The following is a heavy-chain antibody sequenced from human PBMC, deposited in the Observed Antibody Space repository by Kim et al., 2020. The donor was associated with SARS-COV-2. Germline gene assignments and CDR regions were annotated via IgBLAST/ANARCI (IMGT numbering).Heavy chain of an antibody. D-gene: IGHD1-26*01. J-gene: IGHJ3*02. CDR2: ISWNSDSI. CDR1: GFSFDGYA. CDR3: VKMKVGWPDAFDI. V-gene: IGHV3-9*01. Sequence: PGGSLRLSCAASGFSFDGYAMHWVRQAPGKGLEWVSGISWNSDSIGYVDSVKGRFTTSRDNAKNSLYMQMNSLRAEDTALYYCVKMKVGWPDAFDIWGQGTMVTVSS.